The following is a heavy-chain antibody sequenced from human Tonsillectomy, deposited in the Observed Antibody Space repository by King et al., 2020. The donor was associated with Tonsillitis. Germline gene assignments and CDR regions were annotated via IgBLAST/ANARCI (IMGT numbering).Heavy chain of an antibody. Sequence: HVQLQQWGAGLSKPSETLSLTCAVYGGSFSGYFWSWIRQPPGKGLEWIGEINHSGSSNYSPSLKSRVTMSVDTSKNQFSLKLSSVTAADTAVYYCARGISNLTTSDDAFDIWGQGTMVTVSS. CDR3: ARGISNLTTSDDAFDI. V-gene: IGHV4-34*01. CDR2: INHSGSS. D-gene: IGHD4-17*01. CDR1: GGSFSGYF. J-gene: IGHJ3*02.